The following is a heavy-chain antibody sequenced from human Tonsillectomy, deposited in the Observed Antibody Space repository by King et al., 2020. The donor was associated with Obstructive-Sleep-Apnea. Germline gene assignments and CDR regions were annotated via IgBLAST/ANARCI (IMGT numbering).Heavy chain of an antibody. CDR3: ATVAVSTATYFFDY. CDR2: INPNSGGT. Sequence: QLVQSGAEVKNPGASVKVSCKASGYTFTGYYIHWVRQAPGQGLEWMGWINPNSGGTNYAQKFQGRVTMTRDTSISTAYMELYRLMSDDTAVYYCATVAVSTATYFFDYWGQGTLVTVSS. V-gene: IGHV1-2*02. J-gene: IGHJ4*02. CDR1: GYTFTGYY. D-gene: IGHD4-17*01.